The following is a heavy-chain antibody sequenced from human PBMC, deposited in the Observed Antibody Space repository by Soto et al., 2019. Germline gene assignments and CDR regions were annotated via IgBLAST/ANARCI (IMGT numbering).Heavy chain of an antibody. Sequence: GESLKISCKGSGYSFITYWIGWVRQMPGKGLEWMGIVYPGDSDTRYSPSFQGQVTISADKSISTAYLQWSSLKASDTAMYYCATKNYYDSSGYYWGQGTLVTVSS. CDR1: GYSFITYW. D-gene: IGHD3-22*01. V-gene: IGHV5-51*01. J-gene: IGHJ4*02. CDR3: ATKNYYDSSGYY. CDR2: VYPGDSDT.